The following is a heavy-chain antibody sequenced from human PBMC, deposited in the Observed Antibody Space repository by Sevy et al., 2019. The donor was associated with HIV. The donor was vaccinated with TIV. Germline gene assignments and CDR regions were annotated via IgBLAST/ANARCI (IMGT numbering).Heavy chain of an antibody. CDR2: IYDTGDT. CDR1: GASMSGYY. D-gene: IGHD1-1*01. CDR3: VRGRSNFRY. V-gene: IGHV4-59*13. J-gene: IGHJ4*02. Sequence: SETLSLTCTLSGASMSGYYWSWIRQPPGKGLEWIGYIYDTGDTNFNPSLKSRVTISQDTSKTQFSLSLSSVNTAYTAVYYCVRGRSNFRYWSQGTLVTVSS.